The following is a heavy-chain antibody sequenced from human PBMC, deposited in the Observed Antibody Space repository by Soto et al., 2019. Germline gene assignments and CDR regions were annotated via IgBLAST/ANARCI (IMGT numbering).Heavy chain of an antibody. D-gene: IGHD6-19*01. CDR2: IHHTGST. CDR1: GGFISSYY. V-gene: IGHV4-59*01. Sequence: PSETLSLTCTVSGGFISSYYWSWIRQSPGKGLVLIGYIHHTGSTNYNPSLKSRVTMSLDTSRNQFSLKLYSVTAADTAVYYCARDREAGYNFYYGMDVWGQGTTVTVSS. CDR3: ARDREAGYNFYYGMDV. J-gene: IGHJ6*02.